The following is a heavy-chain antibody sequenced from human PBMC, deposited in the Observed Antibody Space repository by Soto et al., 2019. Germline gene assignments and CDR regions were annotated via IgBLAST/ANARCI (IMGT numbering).Heavy chain of an antibody. V-gene: IGHV3-30-3*01. Sequence: GGSLRFSCAASGFTFSSYAMHWVRQAPGKGLEWVAVISYDGSNKYYADSVKGRFTISRDNSKNTLYLQMNSLRAEDTAVYYCARDSWSQWLGPTSRYYYYGMDVWGQGTTVTVSS. D-gene: IGHD6-19*01. CDR2: ISYDGSNK. CDR3: ARDSWSQWLGPTSRYYYYGMDV. CDR1: GFTFSSYA. J-gene: IGHJ6*02.